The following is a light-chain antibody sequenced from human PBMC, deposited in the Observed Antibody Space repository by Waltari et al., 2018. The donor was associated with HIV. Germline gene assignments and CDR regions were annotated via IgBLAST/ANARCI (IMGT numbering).Light chain of an antibody. V-gene: IGKV1-NL1*01. Sequence: DIQMTQSPSSLSVSVGDRVAITCRASQDLSNSLSWFQQQPGKVPKLLVHGAFMLQRGVPSRFRGSGSGTDYTLTISGLQAEDFATYFCQQYFGLPLTFGGGTRVEI. J-gene: IGKJ4*01. CDR3: QQYFGLPLT. CDR2: GAF. CDR1: QDLSNS.